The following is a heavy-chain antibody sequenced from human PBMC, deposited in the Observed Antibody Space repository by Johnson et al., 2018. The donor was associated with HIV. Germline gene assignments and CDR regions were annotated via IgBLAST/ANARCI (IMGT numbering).Heavy chain of an antibody. D-gene: IGHD3-16*02. CDR3: ARGPIADDAFDI. CDR1: GFTFSSYG. V-gene: IGHV3-48*04. CDR2: ISSSGSTI. Sequence: VQLVESGGGVVQPGGSLRLSCAASGFTFSSYGMHWIRQAPGKGLEWVSYISSSGSTIYYAASVKGRFTISRDNVKNSLYLQMNSLRAEDTAVYFCARGPIADDAFDIWGQGTMVTVSS. J-gene: IGHJ3*02.